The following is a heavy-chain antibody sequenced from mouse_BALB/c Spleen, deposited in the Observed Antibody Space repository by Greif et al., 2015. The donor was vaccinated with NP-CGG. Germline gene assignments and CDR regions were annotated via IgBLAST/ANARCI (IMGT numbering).Heavy chain of an antibody. D-gene: IGHD1-1*01. CDR2: ISCSGST. J-gene: IGHJ4*01. Sequence: EVKLQESGPGLVKPSQSLSLTCTVTGYSITSDYAWNWIRQFPGNKLEWMGYISCSGSTSYNPSLKSRISITRDTSKNQFFLQLNSVTTEDTATYYCARGNYYGSSDWGQGTSVTVSS. V-gene: IGHV3-2*02. CDR1: GYSITSDYA. CDR3: ARGNYYGSSD.